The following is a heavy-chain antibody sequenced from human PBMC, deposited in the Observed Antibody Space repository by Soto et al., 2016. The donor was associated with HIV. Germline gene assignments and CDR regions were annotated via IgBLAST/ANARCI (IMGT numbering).Heavy chain of an antibody. D-gene: IGHD6-19*01. V-gene: IGHV4-59*01. CDR2: IHYSGST. CDR3: ARDSRGQWLYY. Sequence: QVQLQESGPGLVKPSETLSLTCTVSGGSISSYYWSWIRQPPGKGLEWLGFIHYSGSTNYNPSLKSRITMSVDTSKNHFSLNLSSVTAADTAVYFCARDSRGQWLYYWGQGPWSPSPQ. J-gene: IGHJ4*02. CDR1: GGSISSYY.